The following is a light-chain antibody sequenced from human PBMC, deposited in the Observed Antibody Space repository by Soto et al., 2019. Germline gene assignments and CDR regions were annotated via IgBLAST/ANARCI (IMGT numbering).Light chain of an antibody. CDR2: EVT. V-gene: IGLV2-18*02. CDR1: SSYVGSYNR. CDR3: SSYTSSSTYV. J-gene: IGLJ1*01. Sequence: QSVLTQPPSVSGSPGQSVTISCTGTSSYVGSYNRVSWYQQPPGTAPKLMIYEVTNRPSGVPDRFSGSKSGNTASLTISGLHAEDEADYYCSSYTSSSTYVFGTGTKVTVL.